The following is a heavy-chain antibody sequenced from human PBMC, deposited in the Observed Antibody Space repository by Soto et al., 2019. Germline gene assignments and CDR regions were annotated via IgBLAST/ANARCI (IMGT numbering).Heavy chain of an antibody. J-gene: IGHJ4*01. V-gene: IGHV3-23*01. D-gene: IGHD3-10*01. CDR2: ISGSGGST. CDR1: GFPFSNYA. Sequence: GGSLSLSCAASGFPFSNYAVTWFRQAPGKGLECVSTISGSGGSTYYADSVKGRFTISRDNAKNTLYLQMNSLRADDTAVYYCARLYGSGSYSHFDYWGHGTLVTVSS. CDR3: ARLYGSGSYSHFDY.